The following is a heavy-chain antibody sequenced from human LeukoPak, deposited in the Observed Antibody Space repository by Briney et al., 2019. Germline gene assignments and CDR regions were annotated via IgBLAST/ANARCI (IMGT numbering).Heavy chain of an antibody. Sequence: SDTLSPIWAVYGGSFSGYYCSWIRQPPGKGLGWIGDITHSGRTNNNPSLKSQVTIPVDTSKNQFPLKLSSVTDADTAVYYCARGSTYYYYYYYMDVWGKGTTVTVSS. V-gene: IGHV4-34*01. CDR2: ITHSGRT. CDR1: GGSFSGYY. J-gene: IGHJ6*03. CDR3: ARGSTYYYYYYYMDV.